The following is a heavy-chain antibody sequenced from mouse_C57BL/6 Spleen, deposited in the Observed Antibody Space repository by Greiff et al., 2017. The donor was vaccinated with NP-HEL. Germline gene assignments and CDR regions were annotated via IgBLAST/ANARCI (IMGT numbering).Heavy chain of an antibody. CDR1: GYSFTDYN. D-gene: IGHD2-4*01. V-gene: IGHV1-39*01. J-gene: IGHJ2*01. CDR3: TRYVYDYYYVDD. Sequence: EVQLQQSGPELVKPGASVKISCKASGYSFTDYNMNWVKQSNGKSLEWIGVINPNNGTTSYNQKFKGKATLTADQFSSTAYMQLNGLTVDYSAVYDYTRYVYDYYYVDDWGKGTTLTVSS. CDR2: INPNNGTT.